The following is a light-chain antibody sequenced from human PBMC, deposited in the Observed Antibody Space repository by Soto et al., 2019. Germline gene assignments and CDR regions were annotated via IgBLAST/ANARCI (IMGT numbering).Light chain of an antibody. CDR3: KHSKFHPEA. J-gene: IGKJ1*01. CDR2: KAS. CDR1: QTISSW. Sequence: SAVSGNKKDRVTITCRARQTISSWLAWYQQKPGKAPKLLIYKASTLKSGVPSRFSGSGSGTEFTLTIICLQPDDFAPYCSKHSKFHPEAFCQG. V-gene: IGKV1-5*03.